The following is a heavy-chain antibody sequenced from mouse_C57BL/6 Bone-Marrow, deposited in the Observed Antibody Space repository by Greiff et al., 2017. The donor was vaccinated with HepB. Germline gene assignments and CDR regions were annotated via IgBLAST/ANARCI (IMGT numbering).Heavy chain of an antibody. J-gene: IGHJ4*01. V-gene: IGHV5-12*01. D-gene: IGHD2-1*01. CDR1: GFTFSDYY. CDR3: ARLYGNYLYYAMDY. CDR2: ISNGGGST. Sequence: EVQVVESGGGLVQPGGSLKLSCAASGFTFSDYYMYWVRQTPEKRLEWVAYISNGGGSTYYPDTVKGRFTISRDNAKNTLYLQMSRLKSEDTAMYYCARLYGNYLYYAMDYWGQGTSVTVSS.